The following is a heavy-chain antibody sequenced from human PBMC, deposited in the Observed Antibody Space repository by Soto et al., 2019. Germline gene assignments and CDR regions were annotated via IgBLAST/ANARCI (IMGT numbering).Heavy chain of an antibody. V-gene: IGHV3-33*01. D-gene: IGHD2-15*01. CDR2: IWSDGSNK. CDR1: GFIFSNYG. Sequence: QEKLVQSGGGVVQPGRSLRLSCEVSGFIFSNYGMHWVRQAPGKGLEWVAVIWSDGSNKLYAESVKGRFTISRDNSKNTLYLQMNSLRVEDTAVYYCARVGCSGGTCYNWFDPWGQGTLVTVS. J-gene: IGHJ5*02. CDR3: ARVGCSGGTCYNWFDP.